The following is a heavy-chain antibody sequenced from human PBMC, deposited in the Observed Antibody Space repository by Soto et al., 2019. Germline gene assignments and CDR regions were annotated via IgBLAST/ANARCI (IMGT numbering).Heavy chain of an antibody. CDR3: ARGRGYCSGGSCYSEMKFDP. J-gene: IGHJ5*02. D-gene: IGHD2-15*01. CDR2: INHSGST. CDR1: GLPFSGYY. Sequence: PSETLSLTCAVYGLPFSGYYWSWIRQPPGKGLEWIGEINHSGSTNYNPSLKSRVTISVDTSKNQFSLKLSSVTAADTAVYYCARGRGYCSGGSCYSEMKFDPWGQGTLVTVSS. V-gene: IGHV4-34*01.